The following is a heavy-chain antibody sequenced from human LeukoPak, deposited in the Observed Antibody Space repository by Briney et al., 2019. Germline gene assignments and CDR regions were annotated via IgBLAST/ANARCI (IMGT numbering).Heavy chain of an antibody. J-gene: IGHJ4*02. CDR3: AREEYGDYYFDY. D-gene: IGHD4-17*01. Sequence: PSETLSLTCTVSGDSISSSSYYWGWLRQPPGRGLEWIGSIYYSGSTYYNPSLKSRVTISVDTSKNQFSLKLSSVTAADTAVYYCAREEYGDYYFDYWGQGTLVTVSS. V-gene: IGHV4-39*07. CDR2: IYYSGST. CDR1: GDSISSSSYY.